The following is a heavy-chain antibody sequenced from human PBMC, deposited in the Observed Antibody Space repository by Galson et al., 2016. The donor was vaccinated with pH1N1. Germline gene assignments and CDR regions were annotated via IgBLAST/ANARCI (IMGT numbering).Heavy chain of an antibody. CDR3: AKSPLFDGDYVGMDV. V-gene: IGHV3-30*18. J-gene: IGHJ6*02. D-gene: IGHD4-17*01. CDR1: GFTFSDAW. Sequence: SLRLSCAASGFTFSDAWMSWVRQAPGKGLEWVAVISYDGSNKYYADSVKGRFTISRDNSKNTLYLQMNSLRAEDTAVYYCAKSPLFDGDYVGMDVWGQGTTVTVSS. CDR2: ISYDGSNK.